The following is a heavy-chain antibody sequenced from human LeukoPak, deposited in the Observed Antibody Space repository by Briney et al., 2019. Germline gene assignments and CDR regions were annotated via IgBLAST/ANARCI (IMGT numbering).Heavy chain of an antibody. CDR1: GFTFDDYG. Sequence: PGGSLRLSCAASGFTFDDYGMSWVRQAPGKGLEWVSGINWNGGSTGYADSVKGRFTISRDNAKNSLYLQMNSLRAEDTALYYCAAWEWELLTRNFDYWGQGTLVTVSS. D-gene: IGHD1-26*01. J-gene: IGHJ4*02. V-gene: IGHV3-20*04. CDR3: AAWEWELLTRNFDY. CDR2: INWNGGST.